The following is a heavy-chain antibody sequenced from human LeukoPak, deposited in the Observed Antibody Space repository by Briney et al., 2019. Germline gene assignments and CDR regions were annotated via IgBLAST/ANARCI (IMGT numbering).Heavy chain of an antibody. CDR3: ARDYYDSSGLGAFDI. CDR2: ISAYNGNT. J-gene: IGHJ3*02. CDR1: GYTFTSYG. D-gene: IGHD3-22*01. Sequence: ASVKVSCKASGYTFTSYGISWVRQAPGQGLEWMGWISAYNGNTNYAQKFQGRVTMTRDTSISTAYMELSRLRSDDTAVYYCARDYYDSSGLGAFDIWGQGTMVTVSS. V-gene: IGHV1-18*01.